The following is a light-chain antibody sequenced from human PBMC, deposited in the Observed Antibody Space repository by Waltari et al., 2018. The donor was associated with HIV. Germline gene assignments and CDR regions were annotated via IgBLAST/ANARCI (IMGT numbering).Light chain of an antibody. CDR2: AAS. J-gene: IGKJ2*03. Sequence: IQMTHSPSSLSASVAARVTITCRASQGIRNDLGWYQQQPGKAPKLLVYAASSLQSGVPSRFSGSGSGTEFTLTISSLQPEDFATYYCLQDYNYPYSVGQGTKLEIK. V-gene: IGKV1-6*01. CDR3: LQDYNYPYS. CDR1: QGIRND.